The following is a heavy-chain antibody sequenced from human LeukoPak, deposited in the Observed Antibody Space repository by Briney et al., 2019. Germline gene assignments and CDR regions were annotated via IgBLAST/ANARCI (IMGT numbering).Heavy chain of an antibody. CDR1: GFTVSSNY. Sequence: GGSLRLSCAASGFTVSSNYMSWVRQAPGKGLEWVANIKQDGSEKYYVDSVKGRFTISSDNSKNTVYLQMNSLRPEDMAVYYCAKEIFSGLLYIDYWGQGTLVTVSS. D-gene: IGHD5-12*01. V-gene: IGHV3-7*03. CDR3: AKEIFSGLLYIDY. CDR2: IKQDGSEK. J-gene: IGHJ4*02.